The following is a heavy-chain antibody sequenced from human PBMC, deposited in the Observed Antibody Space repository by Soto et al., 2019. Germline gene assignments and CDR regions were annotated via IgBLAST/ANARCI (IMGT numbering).Heavy chain of an antibody. Sequence: GGSLRLSCAASGFTFISYGMNWVRQAPGKGLEWVSSISSSSSYIYYADSVKGRFTISRDNAKNSLFLQMNSLRAEDTAVYYCARLTKSNDDYWGQGTLVTVSS. V-gene: IGHV3-21*01. CDR3: ARLTKSNDDY. CDR2: ISSSSSYI. CDR1: GFTFISYG. J-gene: IGHJ4*02. D-gene: IGHD1-1*01.